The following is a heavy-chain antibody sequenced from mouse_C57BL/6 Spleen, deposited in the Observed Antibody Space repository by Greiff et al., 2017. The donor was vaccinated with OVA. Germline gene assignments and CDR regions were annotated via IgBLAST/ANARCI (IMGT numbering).Heavy chain of an antibody. J-gene: IGHJ1*03. V-gene: IGHV1-50*01. CDR1: GYTFTSYW. CDR3: ARNSNYWYFDV. D-gene: IGHD2-5*01. Sequence: QVQLQQSGAELVKPGASVKLSCKASGYTFTSYWMQWVKQRPGQGLEWIGEIDPSDSYTNYNQKFKGKATLTVDTSSSTAYMQLSSLTSEDSAVYYCARNSNYWYFDVWGTGTTVTVSS. CDR2: IDPSDSYT.